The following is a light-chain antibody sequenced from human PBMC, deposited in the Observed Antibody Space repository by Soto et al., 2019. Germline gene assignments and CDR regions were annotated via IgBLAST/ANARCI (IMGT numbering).Light chain of an antibody. CDR3: NSCISGSTPHVV. V-gene: IGLV2-14*03. Sequence: QSALTQPASVSGSPGQSITISCTGTSGDVGAYNYVSWYQQHPGKAPRLMIYDVSARPSGVSYRFSGSKSGNTASLTISGLQADDEADYYCNSCISGSTPHVVFGGGTKVTVL. CDR2: DVS. J-gene: IGLJ2*01. CDR1: SGDVGAYNY.